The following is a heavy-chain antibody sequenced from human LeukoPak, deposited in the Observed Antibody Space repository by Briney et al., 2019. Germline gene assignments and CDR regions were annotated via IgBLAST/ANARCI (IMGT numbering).Heavy chain of an antibody. J-gene: IGHJ3*02. CDR1: GFSFSNYA. CDR2: MSYDGSNK. Sequence: PGRSLRLSCAASGFSFSNYAMHWVRQAPGKGLEWVAVMSYDGSNKYYADSVKGRFTIFRDNSKNTLYLQMNSLRAEDTAVYYCAKDKGRGYTFDIWGQGTMVTVSS. D-gene: IGHD5-12*01. V-gene: IGHV3-30*18. CDR3: AKDKGRGYTFDI.